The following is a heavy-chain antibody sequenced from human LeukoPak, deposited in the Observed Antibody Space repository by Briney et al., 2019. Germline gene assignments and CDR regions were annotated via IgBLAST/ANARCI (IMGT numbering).Heavy chain of an antibody. CDR2: INTNTGGT. Sequence: ASVKVSCKASGYTFTSYSIHWVRQAPGQGLEWMGRINTNTGGTNYAQKFQGRVTMTRDTSISTAYMELSRLTSDDTAVFYCARNTYYYDNSAGTFDFWGQGTLVTASS. CDR1: GYTFTSYS. D-gene: IGHD3-22*01. V-gene: IGHV1-2*02. CDR3: ARNTYYYDNSAGTFDF. J-gene: IGHJ4*02.